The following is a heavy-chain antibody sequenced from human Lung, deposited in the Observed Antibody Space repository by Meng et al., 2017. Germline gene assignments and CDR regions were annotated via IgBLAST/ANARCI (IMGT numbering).Heavy chain of an antibody. V-gene: IGHV1-46*01. J-gene: IGHJ6*02. Sequence: ASVKVSCKASGYTFTSYYMHWVRQAPVQGLEWMGIINPSGGSTSYAQKFQGRVTMTRDTSTSTVYMELSSLISEDTAGYYCARGGGSYYRIVYYYYGIDAWGQGTMVTVSS. CDR2: INPSGGST. CDR1: GYTFTSYY. D-gene: IGHD1-26*01. CDR3: ARGGGSYYRIVYYYYGIDA.